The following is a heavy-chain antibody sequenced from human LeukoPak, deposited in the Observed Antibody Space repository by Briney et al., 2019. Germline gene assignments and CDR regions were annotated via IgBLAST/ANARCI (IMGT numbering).Heavy chain of an antibody. CDR3: AKDLSGAVDY. D-gene: IGHD2-15*01. V-gene: IGHV3-30*18. CDR1: GFTFSSYG. Sequence: PGGSLRLSCAASGFTFSSYGMHWVRQAPGKGLEWVAVISYDGSNKYYADSVKGRFTISRDNSKNTLYLQMNSLRAEDTAVYYCAKDLSGAVDYWGQGTLVTVSS. J-gene: IGHJ4*02. CDR2: ISYDGSNK.